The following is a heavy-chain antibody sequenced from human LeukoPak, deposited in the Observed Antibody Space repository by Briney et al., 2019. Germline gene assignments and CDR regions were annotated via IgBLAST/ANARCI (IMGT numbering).Heavy chain of an antibody. CDR3: ARHQGSTVFNY. CDR1: GDPIDPYP. D-gene: IGHD5/OR15-5a*01. Sequence: SETLSLTCTISGDPIDPYPWSWIRQPPGKGLEWIGYISHIGTIKYNTSLMSRVSMGLDKPNNEFSLSLRSVTATDTALYFCARHQGSTVFNYWGRGVPVIVSS. J-gene: IGHJ1*01. CDR2: ISHIGTI. V-gene: IGHV4-59*08.